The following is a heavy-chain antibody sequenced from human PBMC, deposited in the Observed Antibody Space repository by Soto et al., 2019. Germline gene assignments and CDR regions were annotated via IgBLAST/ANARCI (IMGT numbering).Heavy chain of an antibody. Sequence: PGGSLRLSCPASGFTFSNSAMTWVRQALGKGPEWVSSIGRTNNTNYADSVKGLFAITRDNSQNTIYLQMNSLTAEDTAVYFCAKVDAYSYRTDHWGQGTLVTVSS. CDR1: GFTFSNSA. J-gene: IGHJ4*02. CDR2: IGRTNNT. V-gene: IGHV3-23*01. D-gene: IGHD3-16*02. CDR3: AKVDAYSYRTDH.